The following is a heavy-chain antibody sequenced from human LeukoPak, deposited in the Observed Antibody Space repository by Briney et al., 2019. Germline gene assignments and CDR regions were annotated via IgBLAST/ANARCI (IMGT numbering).Heavy chain of an antibody. D-gene: IGHD2-15*01. CDR3: VRDFFCSGGTCDDCFDP. CDR2: ICTYNHDT. J-gene: IGHJ5*02. V-gene: IGHV1-18*01. Sequence: GASVKVSCKASGYTFTDYGISWVRQAPGQGLEWVAWICTYNHDTNYARKLRGRGTLTTDTSTSTAYMELRSLGSDDKAVYYCVRDFFCSGGTCDDCFDPWGEGTLVTVSS. CDR1: GYTFTDYG.